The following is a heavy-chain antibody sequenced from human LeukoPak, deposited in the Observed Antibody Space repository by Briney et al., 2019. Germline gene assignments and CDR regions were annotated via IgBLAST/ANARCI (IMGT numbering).Heavy chain of an antibody. Sequence: ASVKVSCKASGYTFTGYYMHWVRQAPGQGLEWMGRINPNSGGTNYAQKFQGRVTMTRDTSISTAYRELSRLRSDDTAVYYCAREPQYCTNGVCYTYFDYWGQGTLVTVSS. J-gene: IGHJ4*02. D-gene: IGHD2-8*01. CDR2: INPNSGGT. CDR1: GYTFTGYY. V-gene: IGHV1-2*06. CDR3: AREPQYCTNGVCYTYFDY.